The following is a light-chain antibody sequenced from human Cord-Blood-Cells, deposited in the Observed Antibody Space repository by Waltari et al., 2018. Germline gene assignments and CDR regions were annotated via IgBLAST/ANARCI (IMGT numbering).Light chain of an antibody. CDR1: SSAVGGYNY. V-gene: IGLV2-14*03. Sequence: QSALTQPASVYGSPGKSITIPCTGTSSAVGGYNYVSCYQQHPGKAPKLMIYDVSNRPSGVSNRFSGSKSGNTASLTISGLQAEDEADYYCSSYTSSSTWVFGGGTKLTVL. CDR3: SSYTSSSTWV. J-gene: IGLJ3*02. CDR2: DVS.